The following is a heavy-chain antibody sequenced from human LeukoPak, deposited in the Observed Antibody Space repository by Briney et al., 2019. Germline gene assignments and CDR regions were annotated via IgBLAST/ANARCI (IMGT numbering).Heavy chain of an antibody. D-gene: IGHD5-24*01. CDR1: GGSISGYY. CDR3: TRGQDGYDDY. CDR2: IYVSEST. V-gene: IGHV4-4*07. J-gene: IGHJ4*02. Sequence: SETLSLTCTVSGGSISGYYWNWIRQPAGKGLEWIGRIYVSESTNHNPSLKSRVTMSVDTSKNQFSLKMSSVTAADTAVYYCTRGQDGYDDYWGQGTLVTVSS.